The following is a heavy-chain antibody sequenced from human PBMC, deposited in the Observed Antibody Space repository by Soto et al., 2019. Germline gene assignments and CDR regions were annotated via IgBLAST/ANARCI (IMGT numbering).Heavy chain of an antibody. V-gene: IGHV5-51*01. J-gene: IGHJ3*02. Sequence: VESLKISCKGSGYSFTSYWIGWVRQMPGKGLEWMGIIYPGDSDTRYSPSFQGQVPISADKSISTAYMQWNSLKASDTAMYYCVIGTLGTDDAFDIWGQGTMVTVSS. CDR1: GYSFTSYW. CDR2: IYPGDSDT. D-gene: IGHD3-16*02. CDR3: VIGTLGTDDAFDI.